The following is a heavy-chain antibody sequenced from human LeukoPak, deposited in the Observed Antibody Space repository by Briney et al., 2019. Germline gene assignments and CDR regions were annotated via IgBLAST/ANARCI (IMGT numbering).Heavy chain of an antibody. CDR1: GFTFSSCG. V-gene: IGHV3-21*01. CDR2: IGPTGTDR. Sequence: PGGSLRLSCAASGFTFSSCGFNWVRQAPGKGLEWVSSIGPTGTDRYYADSVRARFPISRDNAKNSMYLQMDSLRDEDTAVYYCATETIGRHYDYWGQGTLLTVSS. J-gene: IGHJ4*02. CDR3: ATETIGRHYDY. D-gene: IGHD1-14*01.